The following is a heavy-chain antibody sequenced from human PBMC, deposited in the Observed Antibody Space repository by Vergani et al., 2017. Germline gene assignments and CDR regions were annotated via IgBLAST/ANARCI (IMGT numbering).Heavy chain of an antibody. J-gene: IGHJ4*02. CDR1: GFTFRSYE. Sequence: EVQLVESGGGLVQPGGSLRLSCAASGFTFRSYEMNWVGQAPGKGLGWVSYISSSGSTIYYADSVKGRFTISRHNAKNSLYLQMNSLRAEEPAVYYCARMGIPIDSRGHFDYGGQGTLVTVSS. V-gene: IGHV3-48*03. CDR2: ISSSGSTI. CDR3: ARMGIPIDSRGHFDY. D-gene: IGHD3-22*01.